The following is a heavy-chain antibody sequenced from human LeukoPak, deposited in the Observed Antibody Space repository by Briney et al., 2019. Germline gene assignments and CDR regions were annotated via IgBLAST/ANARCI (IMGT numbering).Heavy chain of an antibody. Sequence: SETLSLTCTVSGGSISGYYWSWIRKPPGKGLEWIGYIYDTGSTNYNPSLTSRVTISVDTSKNQFSLKLRSVTAADTAVYYCARDPSSGSTNWFDPWGRGTLVTVSS. V-gene: IGHV4-59*01. CDR1: GGSISGYY. J-gene: IGHJ5*02. CDR2: IYDTGST. CDR3: ARDPSSGSTNWFDP. D-gene: IGHD3-10*01.